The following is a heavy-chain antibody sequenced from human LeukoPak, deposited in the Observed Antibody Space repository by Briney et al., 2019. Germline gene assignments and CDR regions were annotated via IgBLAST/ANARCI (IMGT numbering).Heavy chain of an antibody. CDR3: ARSSGWYFDY. J-gene: IGHJ4*02. CDR1: GYTFTSYG. D-gene: IGHD6-19*01. CDR2: ISAYNGNT. V-gene: IGHV1-18*01. Sequence: ASVKVSCTASGYTFTSYGISWVRQSPGQRLGWMGWISAYNGNTNYAQKLQGRVTMTTDTSTSTAYMGLRSLRSDDTAVYYCARSSGWYFDYWGQGTLVTVSS.